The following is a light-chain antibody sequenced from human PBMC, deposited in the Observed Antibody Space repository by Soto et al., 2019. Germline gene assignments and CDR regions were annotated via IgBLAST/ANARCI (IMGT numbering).Light chain of an antibody. CDR1: QSVSSSH. J-gene: IGKJ5*01. CDR2: SAY. V-gene: IGKV3-11*01. CDR3: QQRSHWPPIT. Sequence: DIVLTQSPATLSCSPGASDTVSCRVSQSVSSSHLAWYQQKPGQAPRLLSYSAYARATGFPARFSGSGSGTDFTLTIRSLETEDFAVYYCQQRSHWPPITFGQGTRLEIK.